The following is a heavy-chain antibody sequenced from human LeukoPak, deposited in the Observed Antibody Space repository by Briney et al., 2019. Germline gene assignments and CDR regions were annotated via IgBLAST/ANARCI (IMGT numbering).Heavy chain of an antibody. CDR1: GFTFSHYW. CDR3: VRDGGVSGYDLLDY. V-gene: IGHV3-7*01. CDR2: INQDGSEE. Sequence: GGSLRLSCAASGFTFSHYWMTWVRQAPGRGLEWVAQINQDGSEEYYMDSVKARFTISRDNAKNSVFLQMNSLRAEDTAVYYCVRDGGVSGYDLLDYWGQGTLVTVSS. J-gene: IGHJ4*02. D-gene: IGHD5-12*01.